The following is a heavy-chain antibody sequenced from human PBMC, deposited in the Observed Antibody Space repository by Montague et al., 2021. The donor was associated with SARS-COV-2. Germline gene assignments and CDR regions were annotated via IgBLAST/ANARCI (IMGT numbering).Heavy chain of an antibody. CDR1: GXSITHAYY. J-gene: IGHJ6*02. V-gene: IGHV4-38-2*02. D-gene: IGHD2-8*01. CDR3: ARTSQYCTPTNCYLPNAMDV. Sequence: SETLSLTCTVSGXSITHAYYWGWIRQPPGKGLEWIGNIWHGGSTYYNPSLKSRVTISVDTSNNQFSLKLTSVTAADTAVYYCARTSQYCTPTNCYLPNAMDVWGQGTTVTVSS. CDR2: IWHGGST.